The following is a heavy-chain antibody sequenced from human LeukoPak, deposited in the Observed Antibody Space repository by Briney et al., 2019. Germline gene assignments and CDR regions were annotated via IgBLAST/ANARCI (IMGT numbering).Heavy chain of an antibody. D-gene: IGHD5-12*01. CDR3: ARGGYDQTGDY. CDR1: GFTFSSYS. Sequence: GGSLRLSCAASGFTFSSYSMNWVRQAPGKGLEWVSSISSSSSYIYYADSVKGRFTISRDNAKNSLYLQMYSLRAEDTAVYYCARGGYDQTGDYWGQGTLVTVSS. V-gene: IGHV3-21*01. J-gene: IGHJ4*02. CDR2: ISSSSSYI.